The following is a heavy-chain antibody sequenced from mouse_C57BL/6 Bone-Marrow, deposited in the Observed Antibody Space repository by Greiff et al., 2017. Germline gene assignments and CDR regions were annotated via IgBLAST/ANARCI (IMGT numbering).Heavy chain of an antibody. CDR3: AREDITTVVADYYAMDY. CDR1: GYTFTSYW. J-gene: IGHJ4*01. V-gene: IGHV1-50*01. D-gene: IGHD1-1*01. Sequence: VQLQQPGAELVKPGASVKLSCKASGYTFTSYWMQWVKQRPGQGLEWIGEIDPSDSYTNYNQKFKGKATLTVDTSSSTAYMQLSRLTSEDSAVYYCAREDITTVVADYYAMDYWGQGTSVTVSS. CDR2: IDPSDSYT.